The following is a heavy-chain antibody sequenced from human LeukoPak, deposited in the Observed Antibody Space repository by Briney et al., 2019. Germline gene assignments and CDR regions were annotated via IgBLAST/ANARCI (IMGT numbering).Heavy chain of an antibody. J-gene: IGHJ4*02. CDR1: GGSISSSSYY. V-gene: IGHV4-39*01. CDR2: IYYSGST. Sequence: PSETLSLTCTVSGGSISSSSYYWGWLRQPPGRGLEGIGSIYYSGSTYHNPSLKSRVTISVDTSKNQFSLKLSSVTAADTAVYYCARRGIATRTSLFDYWGQGTLVTVSS. D-gene: IGHD6-6*01. CDR3: ARRGIATRTSLFDY.